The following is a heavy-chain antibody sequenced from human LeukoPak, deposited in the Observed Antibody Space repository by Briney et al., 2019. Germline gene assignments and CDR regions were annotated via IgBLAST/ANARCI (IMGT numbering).Heavy chain of an antibody. V-gene: IGHV4-39*01. CDR3: AREQKYYYDSSGYYTD. D-gene: IGHD3-22*01. CDR2: IYYSGST. CDR1: GGSISSSSYY. Sequence: SETLSLTCTVSGGSISSSSYYWGWIRQPPGKGLEWIGSIYYSGSTYYNPSLKTRVTISVDTSKNQFSLKLSSVTAADTAVYYCAREQKYYYDSSGYYTDWGQGTLVTVSS. J-gene: IGHJ4*02.